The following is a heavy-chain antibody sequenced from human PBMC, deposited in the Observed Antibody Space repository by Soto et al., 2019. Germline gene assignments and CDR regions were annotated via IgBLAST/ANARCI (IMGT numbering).Heavy chain of an antibody. CDR3: AKGLYVTSYGMDV. V-gene: IGHV5-51*01. CDR1: GYKFSNFW. Sequence: GESLKISCQGFGYKFSNFWIAWVRQMPGKGLEWMGIIYPSDSDTRYSPSFQGQVTISVDKSITTAYLQWSRLEASDTAIYYCAKGLYVTSYGMDVWGQGTTVTVPS. D-gene: IGHD2-21*02. J-gene: IGHJ6*02. CDR2: IYPSDSDT.